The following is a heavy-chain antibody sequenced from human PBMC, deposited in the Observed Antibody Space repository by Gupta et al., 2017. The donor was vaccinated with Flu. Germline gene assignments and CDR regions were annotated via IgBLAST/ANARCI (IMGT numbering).Heavy chain of an antibody. CDR2: IYWDDDK. Sequence: QITLKESGPTLVKPTQTLTLTCTFSGFSLSTSGVGVGWIRQPPGKALEWLAVIYWDDDKRYSPSLKSRLTITKDTSKNQVVLTMTNMDPVDTATYYCAHRRLWFGNMGTDDTFDIWGQGTMVTVSS. D-gene: IGHD3-10*01. CDR1: GFSLSTSGVG. CDR3: AHRRLWFGNMGTDDTFDI. V-gene: IGHV2-5*02. J-gene: IGHJ3*02.